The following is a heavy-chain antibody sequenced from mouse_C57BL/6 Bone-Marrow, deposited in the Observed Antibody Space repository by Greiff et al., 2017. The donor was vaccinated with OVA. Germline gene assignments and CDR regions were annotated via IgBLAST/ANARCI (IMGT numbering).Heavy chain of an antibody. J-gene: IGHJ2*01. CDR3: ARESYYWDY. CDR1: GYTFTSYW. Sequence: VQLQQPGAELVMPGASVKLSCKASGYTFTSYWMHWVKQRPGHGLEWIGEIDPSDSYTNYNQKFKGKSTLTVDKSSSTAYMQLSSLTSEDSAVYYCARESYYWDYWGQGTTLTVSS. CDR2: IDPSDSYT. V-gene: IGHV1-69*01.